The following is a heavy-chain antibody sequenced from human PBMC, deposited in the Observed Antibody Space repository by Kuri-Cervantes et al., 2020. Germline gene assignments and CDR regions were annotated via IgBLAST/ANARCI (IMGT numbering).Heavy chain of an antibody. CDR2: ISAYNGNT. J-gene: IGHJ6*02. CDR3: ARALGCSSTSCYSSDYYGMDV. D-gene: IGHD2-2*02. CDR1: CYTFTSYG. Sequence: AAAKVSCKASCYTFTSYGISWVRQAPGQGLEWMGWISAYNGNTNYAQKFQGRVTMTRDTSISTAYMELSRLRSDDTAVYYCARALGCSSTSCYSSDYYGMDVWGQGTTVTVSS. V-gene: IGHV1-18*01.